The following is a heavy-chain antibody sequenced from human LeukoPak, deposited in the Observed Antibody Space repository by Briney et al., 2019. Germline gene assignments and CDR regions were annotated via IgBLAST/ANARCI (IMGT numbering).Heavy chain of an antibody. D-gene: IGHD1-26*01. CDR1: RFTFSSYW. Sequence: GGSLRLSCAASRFTFSSYWMHWVRQAPGKGLVWVSRINRDGSSTSYADSVKGRFTISRDNAKNTLYLQMNSLRAEDTAVYFCARDLGGATGIDYWGQGTLVTVSS. J-gene: IGHJ4*02. CDR3: ARDLGGATGIDY. CDR2: INRDGSST. V-gene: IGHV3-74*01.